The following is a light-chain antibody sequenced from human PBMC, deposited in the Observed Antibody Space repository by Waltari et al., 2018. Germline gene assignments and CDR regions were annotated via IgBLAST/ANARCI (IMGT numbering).Light chain of an antibody. CDR1: SSNIGNNY. CDR2: ENT. Sequence: QSVLTQPPSVSAAPGQRVTISCSGGSSNIGNNYVSWYRQFPGTAPKLVSYENTERPSGIPGRFSGSKSVTSATLDITGLQAGDEADYYCGTWDSSLSGAVLGGGTHLTVL. V-gene: IGLV1-51*02. CDR3: GTWDSSLSGAV. J-gene: IGLJ7*01.